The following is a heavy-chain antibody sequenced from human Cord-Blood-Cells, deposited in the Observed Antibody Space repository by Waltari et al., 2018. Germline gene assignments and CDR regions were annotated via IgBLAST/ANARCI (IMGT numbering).Heavy chain of an antibody. D-gene: IGHD6-19*01. Sequence: AEMNRPGESLKISCKGSGYSFTSYWIGWMRQMPGKGLEWMGIIYPGDSDTRYSPSFQGQVTISADKSISTAYLQWSSLKASDTAMYYCTRIKSSGSPRGRNNWFDPWGQGTLVTVSS. CDR1: GYSFTSYW. J-gene: IGHJ5*02. V-gene: IGHV5-51*01. CDR3: TRIKSSGSPRGRNNWFDP. CDR2: IYPGDSDT.